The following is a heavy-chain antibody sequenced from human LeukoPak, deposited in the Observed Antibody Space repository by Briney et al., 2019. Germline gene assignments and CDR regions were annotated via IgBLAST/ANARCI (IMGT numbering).Heavy chain of an antibody. CDR1: GGSLSSSSYY. Sequence: PSETLSLTCTVSGGSLSSSSYYWGWIRQPPGKGLEWIGSIYYSGSTYYNPSLKSRVTISVDTSKNQFSLKLSSVTAADTAVYYCAREGYSPFFDYWGQGTLVTVSS. J-gene: IGHJ4*02. CDR2: IYYSGST. D-gene: IGHD5-18*01. V-gene: IGHV4-39*02. CDR3: AREGYSPFFDY.